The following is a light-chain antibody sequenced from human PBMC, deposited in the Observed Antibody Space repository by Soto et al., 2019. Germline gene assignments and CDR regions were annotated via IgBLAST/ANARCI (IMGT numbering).Light chain of an antibody. CDR1: SSNIGAGYD. V-gene: IGLV1-40*01. CDR2: GNT. J-gene: IGLJ2*01. Sequence: QSVLTQPPSVSGAPGQRVTISCTGSSSNIGAGYDVQWYQQLPGTAPKLLIYGNTNRPSGVPDRFSASKSGTSASLAITGLQAEDEVDYYCQSYDSSLSGVVFGGGTMLTVL. CDR3: QSYDSSLSGVV.